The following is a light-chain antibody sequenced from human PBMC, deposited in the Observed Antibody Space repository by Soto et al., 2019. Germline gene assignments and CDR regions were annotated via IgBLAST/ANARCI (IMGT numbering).Light chain of an antibody. CDR3: QQYNNWPPST. V-gene: IGKV3-15*01. J-gene: IGKJ5*01. CDR1: QSVSSN. CDR2: CAS. Sequence: EIVMTQSPATLSVSPGERATLSCRASQSVSSNLAWYQQKPGQAPRLLIYCASTSATGIPARFSGSGSGTAVTLTISSLQSEDFAVDYCQQYNNWPPSTFGQGTRLEIK.